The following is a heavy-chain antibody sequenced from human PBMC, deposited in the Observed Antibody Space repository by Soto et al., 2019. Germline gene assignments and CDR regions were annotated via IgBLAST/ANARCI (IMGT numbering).Heavy chain of an antibody. V-gene: IGHV3-15*01. CDR1: GFTFRDKW. CDR3: TTDPRS. CDR2: IKSKKEVGTT. J-gene: IGHJ5*02. Sequence: DVQLVESGGGLVKPGGSLRLSGAGSGFTFRDKWWSWVRQAPGKGLEWIGRIKSKKEVGTTDYIAPVKGRFTISRDDSKSTLFLQMNSLKIEDTAVYYCTTDPRSWGQGTLVTVSS.